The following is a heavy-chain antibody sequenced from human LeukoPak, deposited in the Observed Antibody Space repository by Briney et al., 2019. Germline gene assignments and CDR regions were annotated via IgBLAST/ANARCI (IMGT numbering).Heavy chain of an antibody. CDR2: IYYSGST. Sequence: SETLSLTCTVSGGYISSSNYYWGWIRQPPGKGLEWIGSIYYSGSTYYNPSLKSRVTISVDTSKNQFSLKLSSVTAADTAVYYCARGPPLRVTSPVDYYYYMDVWGKGTTVTVSS. J-gene: IGHJ6*03. D-gene: IGHD4-11*01. V-gene: IGHV4-39*01. CDR1: GGYISSSNYY. CDR3: ARGPPLRVTSPVDYYYYMDV.